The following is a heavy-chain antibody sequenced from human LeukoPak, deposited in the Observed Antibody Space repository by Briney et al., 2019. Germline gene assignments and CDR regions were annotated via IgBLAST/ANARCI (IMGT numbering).Heavy chain of an antibody. CDR1: GFTFNTYS. Sequence: GGSLRLSCAASGFTFNTYSMHWVRQAPGKGLEWVAVISYDGNNEFFADSVKGRFTISRDNSKNTLYLQMDNLRPDDTAVYYCARGQWLVLKIDYFDYWGQGTLVTVSS. CDR3: ARGQWLVLKIDYFDY. D-gene: IGHD6-19*01. V-gene: IGHV3-30-3*01. CDR2: ISYDGNNE. J-gene: IGHJ4*02.